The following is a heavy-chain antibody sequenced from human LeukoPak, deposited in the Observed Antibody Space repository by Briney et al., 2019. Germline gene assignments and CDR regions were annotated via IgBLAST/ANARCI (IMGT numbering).Heavy chain of an antibody. CDR2: ISTRSTYI. CDR3: ARAAVAGGAAVDY. CDR1: GFVLSSYN. Sequence: GGSLRLSCAASGFVLSSYNMNWVRQAPGKGLEWVSSISTRSTYIYYADSVKGRFTISRDNAKNSLYLQMNSLRAEDTAVYYCARAAVAGGAAVDYWGQGTLVTVSS. D-gene: IGHD6-19*01. J-gene: IGHJ4*02. V-gene: IGHV3-21*01.